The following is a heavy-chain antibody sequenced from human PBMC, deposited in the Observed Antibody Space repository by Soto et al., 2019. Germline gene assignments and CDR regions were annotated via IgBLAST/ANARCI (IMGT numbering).Heavy chain of an antibody. CDR1: GGSFSGYY. CDR2: INHSGST. J-gene: IGHJ4*02. Sequence: QVQLQQWGAGLLKPSETLSLTCAVYGGSFSGYYWSWIRQPPGKGLEWIGEINHSGSTNYNPSLKSRVTISVDTSKNQFSLKLSSVTAADTAVYYCARGTSSGSKLYYFDYWGQGTLVTVSS. D-gene: IGHD6-13*01. V-gene: IGHV4-34*01. CDR3: ARGTSSGSKLYYFDY.